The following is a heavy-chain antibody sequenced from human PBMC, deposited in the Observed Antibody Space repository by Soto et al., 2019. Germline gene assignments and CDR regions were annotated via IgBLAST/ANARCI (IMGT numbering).Heavy chain of an antibody. J-gene: IGHJ4*02. CDR3: AKVDCSGGSCGPFAFDY. CDR1: GFTFSSYG. D-gene: IGHD2-15*01. Sequence: GGSLRLSCAASGFTFSSYGMHWVRQAPGKGLEWVAVISYDGSNKYYADSVKGRFTISRDNSKNTLYLQMNSLRAEDTAVYYCAKVDCSGGSCGPFAFDYWGQGTLVTVSS. V-gene: IGHV3-30*18. CDR2: ISYDGSNK.